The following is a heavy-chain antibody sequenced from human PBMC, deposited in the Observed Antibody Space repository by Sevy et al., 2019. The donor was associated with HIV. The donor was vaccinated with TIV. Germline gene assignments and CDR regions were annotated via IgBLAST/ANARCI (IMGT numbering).Heavy chain of an antibody. CDR2: FKSKIHGGTT. CDR1: GFIFGDYC. V-gene: IGHV3-49*04. D-gene: IGHD1-26*01. Sequence: GGSLRLSCTASGFIFGDYCMSWVRQAPGKGLEWIAFFKSKIHGGTTENAASVKGRFTISRDDSKNIVYLQMSNLKTEDTAVYYCTRWSGSQSIFDYWGQGTLVTVSS. CDR3: TRWSGSQSIFDY. J-gene: IGHJ4*02.